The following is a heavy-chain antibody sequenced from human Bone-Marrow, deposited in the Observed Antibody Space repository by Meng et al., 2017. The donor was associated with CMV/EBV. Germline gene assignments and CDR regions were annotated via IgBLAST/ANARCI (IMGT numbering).Heavy chain of an antibody. CDR1: GGSISSSSYY. CDR3: ARYERLSYYFDY. V-gene: IGHV4-39*07. D-gene: IGHD3-16*01. CDR2: IYHSGST. Sequence: SETLSLTCTVSGGSISSSSYYWGWIRQPPGKGLEWIGSIYHSGSTYYNPSLKSRVTISVDTSKNQFSLKLSSVTAADTAVYYCARYERLSYYFDYWGQGTLVTVSS. J-gene: IGHJ4*02.